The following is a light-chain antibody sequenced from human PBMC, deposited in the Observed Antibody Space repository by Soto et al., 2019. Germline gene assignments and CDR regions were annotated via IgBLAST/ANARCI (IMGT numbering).Light chain of an antibody. J-gene: IGLJ2*01. CDR1: SSDVGGYDY. Sequence: QSALTQPPSASGSPGQTVTISCTGTSSDVGGYDYVSWYQQHPGEAPKLIIYEVTKRPSGVPDRFSGSKSGNTASLTVSGLQAEDEADYYCCSYAGSYTVVFGGGTKLTVL. CDR2: EVT. V-gene: IGLV2-8*01. CDR3: CSYAGSYTVV.